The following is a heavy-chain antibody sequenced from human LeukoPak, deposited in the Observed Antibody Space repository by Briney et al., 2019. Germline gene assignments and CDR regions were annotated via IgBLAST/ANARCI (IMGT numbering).Heavy chain of an antibody. V-gene: IGHV4-59*01. J-gene: IGHJ4*02. Sequence: PSETLSLTCTVSGGSISSYYWSWIRQPPGKGLEWIGYIYYSGTTNYNPSLKSRVTISVDTSKNQFSLKLSSVTAADTAVYYCARESYYYDSSGYYRPQGLIDYWGQGTLVTVSS. D-gene: IGHD3-22*01. CDR3: ARESYYYDSSGYYRPQGLIDY. CDR1: GGSISSYY. CDR2: IYYSGTT.